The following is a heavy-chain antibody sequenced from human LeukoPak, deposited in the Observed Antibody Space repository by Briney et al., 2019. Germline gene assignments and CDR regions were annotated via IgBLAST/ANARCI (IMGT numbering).Heavy chain of an antibody. D-gene: IGHD6-19*01. CDR3: ARHRSPSSLSYFDI. J-gene: IGHJ4*02. V-gene: IGHV4-4*09. CDR2: IYTSETT. Sequence: PSETLSLTCTVSGASINSYYWSWIRQPPGKGLEWIGYIYTSETTKYNPSLRSRVSISIDTSKNQFSLRLSSMTAADTAVYYCARHRSPSSLSYFDIWGQGTPVIVSS. CDR1: GASINSYY.